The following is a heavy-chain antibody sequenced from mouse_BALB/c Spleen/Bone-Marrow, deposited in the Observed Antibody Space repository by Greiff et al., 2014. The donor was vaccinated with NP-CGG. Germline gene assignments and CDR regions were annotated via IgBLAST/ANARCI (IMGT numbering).Heavy chain of an antibody. CDR1: GFTFSSFG. Sequence: EVKVVESGGGLVQPGGSRKLSCAASGFTFSSFGMHWVRQAPEKGLEWVAYISSGSSTIYYADTVKGRFTISRDNPKNTLFLRXXXXXXXDTXMYYCARSYYGSSYYFDYWGQGTTLTVSS. V-gene: IGHV5-17*02. CDR2: ISSGSSTI. D-gene: IGHD1-1*01. J-gene: IGHJ2*01. CDR3: ARSYYGSSYYFDY.